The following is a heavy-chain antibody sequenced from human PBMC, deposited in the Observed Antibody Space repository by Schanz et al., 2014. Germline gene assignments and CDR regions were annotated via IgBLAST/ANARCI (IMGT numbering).Heavy chain of an antibody. CDR1: GFNFSDYA. CDR2: IGNGGVTI. CDR3: AKVDRTRYYAMDV. V-gene: IGHV3-11*01. Sequence: VQLLESGGGLVEPGGSLRLSCAASGFNFSDYAMCWVRQAPGKGLEWVSYIGNGGVTIYYADSVKGRFTISRDNSKNSLYLQMNSLRAEDTAVYYCAKVDRTRYYAMDVWGQGTTVTVSS. J-gene: IGHJ6*02. D-gene: IGHD3-9*01.